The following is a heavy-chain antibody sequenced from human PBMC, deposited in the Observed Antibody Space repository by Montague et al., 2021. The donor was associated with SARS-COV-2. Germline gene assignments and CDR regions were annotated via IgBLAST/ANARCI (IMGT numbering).Heavy chain of an antibody. CDR1: GGAISSYN. J-gene: IGHJ5*01. Sequence: SETLSLTCTVSGGAISSYNWSWIRQPPGTGLEWFGYIYYSGSTDYNPSLMSRVPISVDTSKNQFSLTLSSATAAATAVYYCSRLEAGDCSGGSCYCSWFDSWGQGTLVTVSS. CDR3: SRLEAGDCSGGSCYCSWFDS. D-gene: IGHD2-15*01. CDR2: IYYSGST. V-gene: IGHV4-59*08.